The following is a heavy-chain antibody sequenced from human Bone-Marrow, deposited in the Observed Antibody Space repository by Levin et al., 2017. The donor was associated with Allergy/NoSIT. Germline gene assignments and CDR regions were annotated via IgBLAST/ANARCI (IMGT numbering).Heavy chain of an antibody. CDR2: INTDGSNT. Sequence: GASVKVSCAASGFTFSTYWMHWVRQAPGKGLVWVSRINTDGSNTNYADSVRGRFTISRDNAKNTVYLQMNSLRAEDTAVYYCARGVRNYYGVDVWGQGTTVTVSS. CDR1: GFTFSTYW. CDR3: ARGVRNYYGVDV. J-gene: IGHJ6*02. D-gene: IGHD1-1*01. V-gene: IGHV3-74*01.